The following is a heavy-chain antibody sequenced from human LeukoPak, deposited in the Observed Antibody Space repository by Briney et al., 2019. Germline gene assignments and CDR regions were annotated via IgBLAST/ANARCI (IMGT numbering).Heavy chain of an antibody. J-gene: IGHJ4*02. Sequence: GGSLRLSCAASGFTFSSYAMSWVRQAPGKGLEWVSAISGSGGSTYYADSVKGRFTISRDNSKNTLYLQMNSLRAEDAAVYYCAKDSTRYSSSWDRFDYWGQGTLVTVSS. CDR2: ISGSGGST. CDR1: GFTFSSYA. CDR3: AKDSTRYSSSWDRFDY. V-gene: IGHV3-23*01. D-gene: IGHD6-13*01.